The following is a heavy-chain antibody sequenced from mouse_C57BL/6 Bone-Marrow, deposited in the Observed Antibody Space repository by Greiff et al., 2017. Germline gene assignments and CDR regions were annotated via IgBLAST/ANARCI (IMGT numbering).Heavy chain of an antibody. CDR3: ARPTTGWYIDV. D-gene: IGHD2-12*01. CDR1: GYTFTSYW. CDR2: IDPSDSET. V-gene: IGHV1-52*01. Sequence: QVQLQQSGAELVRPGSSVKLSCKASGYTFTSYWMHWVKQRPIQGLEWIGNIDPSDSETHYNQKFKDKATLTVDKSSSTAYMQLSSLTSEDSAVYYCARPTTGWYIDVGGTGTTVTVSS. J-gene: IGHJ1*03.